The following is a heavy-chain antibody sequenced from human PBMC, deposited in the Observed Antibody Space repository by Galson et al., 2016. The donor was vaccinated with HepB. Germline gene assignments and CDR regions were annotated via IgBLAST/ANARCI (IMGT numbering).Heavy chain of an antibody. CDR2: LGGSSPHT. V-gene: IGHV3-23*01. CDR1: GFTFGSAS. J-gene: IGHJ4*02. CDR3: AKGQWGTFFKPFES. Sequence: SLRLSCAGSGFTFGSASLHWVRQAPGKGVKWVASLGGSSPHTYHADSVKGRFTISRDSSKNTLFLQMDSLTADDSGIYFCAKGQWGTFFKPFESLGPGTLVTVSS. D-gene: IGHD1-26*01.